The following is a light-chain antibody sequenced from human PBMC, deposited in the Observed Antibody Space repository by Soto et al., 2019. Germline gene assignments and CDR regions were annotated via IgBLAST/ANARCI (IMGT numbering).Light chain of an antibody. CDR2: EDN. CDR3: GTWDSALWV. J-gene: IGLJ3*02. V-gene: IGLV1-51*02. Sequence: QSVLTQPPSVSAAPGQKVTISCSGSRSNIGSNYVSWYQQLPGTAPKLLIYEDNKRPSEIPDRFSGSKSDTSATLGITGLQTGDEADYYCGTWDSALWVFGGGTKLTVL. CDR1: RSNIGSNY.